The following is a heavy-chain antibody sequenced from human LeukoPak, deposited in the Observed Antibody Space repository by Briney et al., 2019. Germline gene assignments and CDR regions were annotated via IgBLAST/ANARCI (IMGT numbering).Heavy chain of an antibody. D-gene: IGHD2-21*02. Sequence: GGSLRLSCAASGFTFSSYGMSWVRQAPGKGLEWVAFIRYDGSNKYYADSVKGRFTISRDNSKNTLYLQMNSLRAEDTAVYYCAKGHIVVVTAILHYWGQGTLVTVSS. V-gene: IGHV3-30*02. CDR2: IRYDGSNK. CDR1: GFTFSSYG. J-gene: IGHJ4*02. CDR3: AKGHIVVVTAILHY.